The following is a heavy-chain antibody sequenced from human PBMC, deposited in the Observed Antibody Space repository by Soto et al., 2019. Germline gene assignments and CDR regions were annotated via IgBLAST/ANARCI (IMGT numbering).Heavy chain of an antibody. D-gene: IGHD3-10*01. V-gene: IGHV3-23*01. CDR2: ISGSGGST. CDR1: GFTFSSNA. CDR3: AKSYYYGSGSKNYYYYNMDV. Sequence: GGSLRLSCVASGFTFSSNAMSWVRQAPGKGLEWVSAISGSGGSTYYADSVKGRFTISRVNSKNTLYLQMNSLRAEDTAVYYCAKSYYYGSGSKNYYYYNMDVWGQGTTVTVSS. J-gene: IGHJ6*02.